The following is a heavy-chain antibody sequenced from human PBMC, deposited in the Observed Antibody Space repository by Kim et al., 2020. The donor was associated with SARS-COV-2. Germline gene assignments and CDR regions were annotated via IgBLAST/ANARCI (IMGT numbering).Heavy chain of an antibody. Sequence: GGSLRLSCAVSGFSFSSTEMSWVRQVPGEGLEWVSTVSESGSTTYYTDSVKGRFTISRDNSMNTLYLQMNSLRAEDTGVYYCAKNSCWYAWGQGTLVTVSS. V-gene: IGHV3-23*01. CDR2: VSESGSTT. CDR3: AKNSCWYA. J-gene: IGHJ5*02. CDR1: GFSFSSTE. D-gene: IGHD6-19*01.